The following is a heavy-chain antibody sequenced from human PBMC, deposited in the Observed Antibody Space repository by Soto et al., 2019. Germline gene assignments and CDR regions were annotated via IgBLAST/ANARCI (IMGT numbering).Heavy chain of an antibody. CDR1: EFTFGNYA. Sequence: GGSLRLSCAASEFTFGNYAMSWFRQAPGKGLEWVSAISGSGGSTYYADSVKGRFTISRDNSKNTLYLQMNSLRAEDTAVYYCAKDLLLNYDFWSGYYGIDAFDIWGQGTMVTVSS. D-gene: IGHD3-3*01. CDR2: ISGSGGST. V-gene: IGHV3-23*01. J-gene: IGHJ3*02. CDR3: AKDLLLNYDFWSGYYGIDAFDI.